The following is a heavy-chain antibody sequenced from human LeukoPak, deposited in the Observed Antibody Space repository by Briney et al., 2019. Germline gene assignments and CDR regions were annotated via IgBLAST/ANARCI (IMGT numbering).Heavy chain of an antibody. CDR2: ISYDGSNK. D-gene: IGHD3-3*01. CDR1: GFTFSSYA. Sequence: GGSLRLSCAASGFTFSSYAMHWVRQAPGKGLEWEAVISYDGSNKYYADSVKGRFTISRDNSKNTLYLQMNSLRAEDTAVYYCARDRSGHLDYWGQGTLVTVSS. CDR3: ARDRSGHLDY. V-gene: IGHV3-30-3*01. J-gene: IGHJ4*02.